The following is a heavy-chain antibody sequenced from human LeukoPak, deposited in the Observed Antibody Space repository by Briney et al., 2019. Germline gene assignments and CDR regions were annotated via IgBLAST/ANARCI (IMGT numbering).Heavy chain of an antibody. Sequence: GGSLRLSCAASGFTFSSYGMHWVRQAPGKGLEWVAFIRYDGSNKYYADSVKGRFTISRDNSKNTLYLQMNSLRAEDTAVYYCAKAPYRPQLTWFDPWGQGTLVTVSS. CDR1: GFTFSSYG. J-gene: IGHJ5*02. D-gene: IGHD4/OR15-4a*01. CDR2: IRYDGSNK. CDR3: AKAPYRPQLTWFDP. V-gene: IGHV3-30*02.